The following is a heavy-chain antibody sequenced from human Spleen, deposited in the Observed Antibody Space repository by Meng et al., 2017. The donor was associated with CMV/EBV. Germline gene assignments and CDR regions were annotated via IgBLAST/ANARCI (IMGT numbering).Heavy chain of an antibody. CDR3: AREQYWVSVSTGGYGMDV. D-gene: IGHD7-27*01. Sequence: GESLKISCEGSGFAFRGYWMSWVRQAPGKGLEWVANINKDGSEKYFVDSVKGRFTISRDSAKNSLYLQMNSLRVEDTAVYYCAREQYWVSVSTGGYGMDVWGQGTTVTVSS. CDR1: GFAFRGYW. CDR2: INKDGSEK. V-gene: IGHV3-7*01. J-gene: IGHJ6*02.